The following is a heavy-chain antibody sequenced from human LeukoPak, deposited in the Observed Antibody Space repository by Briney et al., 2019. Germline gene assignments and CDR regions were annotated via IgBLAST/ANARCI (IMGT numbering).Heavy chain of an antibody. Sequence: GGSLRLSCAASGFTFSSYGMHWVRQAPGKGLEWVAVIWYDGSNKYYADSVKGRFTISRDNAKNSLYLQMNSLRAEDTAVYYCARVPQGVSSGYMDYWGQGTLVTVSS. CDR3: ARVPQGVSSGYMDY. V-gene: IGHV3-33*01. CDR1: GFTFSSYG. J-gene: IGHJ4*02. D-gene: IGHD3-22*01. CDR2: IWYDGSNK.